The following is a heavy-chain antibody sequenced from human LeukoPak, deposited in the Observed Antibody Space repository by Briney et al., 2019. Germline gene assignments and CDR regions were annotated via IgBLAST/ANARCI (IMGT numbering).Heavy chain of an antibody. J-gene: IGHJ4*02. CDR2: IIPIFGTA. Sequence: SVKVSCKASGGTFSSYAVSWVRQAPGQGLEWMGGIIPIFGTANYAQKFQGRVTTTADESKSTAYMELSSLRSEDTAVYYCARDGDYYGSGSPFDYWGQGALVTVSS. CDR3: ARDGDYYGSGSPFDY. CDR1: GGTFSSYA. V-gene: IGHV1-69*01. D-gene: IGHD3-10*01.